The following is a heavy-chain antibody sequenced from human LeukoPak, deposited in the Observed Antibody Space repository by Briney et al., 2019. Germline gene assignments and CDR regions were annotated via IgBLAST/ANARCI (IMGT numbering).Heavy chain of an antibody. Sequence: GGSLRLSCATSGFTFNSYAMSWVRQAPGKGREWVSGLSGSGGDTDYADSVKGRFTISRDNSRNTLYLQMNSLRSEDTAVYYCAKDAMATVPYFDYWGQGSLVTVSS. CDR2: LSGSGGDT. V-gene: IGHV3-23*01. CDR1: GFTFNSYA. CDR3: AKDAMATVPYFDY. D-gene: IGHD5-24*01. J-gene: IGHJ4*02.